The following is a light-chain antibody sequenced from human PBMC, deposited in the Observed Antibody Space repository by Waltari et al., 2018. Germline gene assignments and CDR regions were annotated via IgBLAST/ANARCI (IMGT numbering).Light chain of an antibody. V-gene: IGKV3-20*01. J-gene: IGKJ2*01. CDR1: QRLGKNY. CDR2: GAS. Sequence: IVLTQSPGTLSLSPGDRPSLSCKASQRLGKNYVAWYQHKPGQAPRLVIYGASSRAAGIPDRFSGSGSGTDFTLTISRLEPEDFAVYYCQQYASSVLYTFGQGTKLEIK. CDR3: QQYASSVLYT.